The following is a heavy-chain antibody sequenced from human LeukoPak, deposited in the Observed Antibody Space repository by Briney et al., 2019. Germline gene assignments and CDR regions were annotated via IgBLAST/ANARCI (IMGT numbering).Heavy chain of an antibody. V-gene: IGHV1-18*01. D-gene: IGHD1-26*01. CDR2: ISAYNGNT. CDR3: ARMRWEDRLVYRRFDP. CDR1: GYTFTSYG. J-gene: IGHJ5*02. Sequence: ASVKVSCKASGYTFTSYGISWVRQAPGQGLERMGWISAYNGNTNYAQKLQGRVTMTTDTSTSTAYMELRSLRSDDTAVYYCARMRWEDRLVYRRFDPWGQGTLVTVSS.